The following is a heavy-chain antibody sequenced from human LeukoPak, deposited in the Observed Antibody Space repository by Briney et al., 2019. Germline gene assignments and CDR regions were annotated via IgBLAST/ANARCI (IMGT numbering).Heavy chain of an antibody. J-gene: IGHJ5*02. CDR1: GGSFSGYY. D-gene: IGHD3-9*01. V-gene: IGHV4-34*01. CDR3: ARDPSGILTGYTYNWFDP. CDR2: INHSGST. Sequence: SETLSLTCAVYGGSFSGYYWSWIRQPPGKGLDWIGEINHSGSTNYNPPLKSRVTISVDTSKNQFSLKLSSVTAADTAVYYCARDPSGILTGYTYNWFDPWGQGTLVTVSS.